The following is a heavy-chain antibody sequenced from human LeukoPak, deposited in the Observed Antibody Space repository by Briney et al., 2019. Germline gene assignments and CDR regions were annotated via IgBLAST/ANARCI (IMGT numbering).Heavy chain of an antibody. D-gene: IGHD1-26*01. Sequence: PSETLSLTCAVYGGSFSGYYWSWIRQPPGKGLEWIGEINHSGSTNYNPSLKSRVTISVDTSKNQFSLKLSSVTAADTAVYYCARGSTLRRWELLQFRYYYYYYGMDVWGQGTTVTVSS. CDR1: GGSFSGYY. CDR2: INHSGST. V-gene: IGHV4-34*01. CDR3: ARGSTLRRWELLQFRYYYYYYGMDV. J-gene: IGHJ6*02.